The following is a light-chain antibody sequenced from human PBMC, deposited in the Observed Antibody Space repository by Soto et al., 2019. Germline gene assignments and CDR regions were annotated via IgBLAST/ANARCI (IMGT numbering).Light chain of an antibody. Sequence: QTVVTQEPSFSVSPGGTVTLTCGLSSGSVSTSSYPSWYQQTPGQAPRTLIYATSTRSSGVPNRFSGSILGNEAALTITGAQAEDESHYYCALYMGSGSVVFGGGTKLTVL. CDR1: SGSVSTSSY. CDR2: ATS. J-gene: IGLJ2*01. V-gene: IGLV8-61*01. CDR3: ALYMGSGSVV.